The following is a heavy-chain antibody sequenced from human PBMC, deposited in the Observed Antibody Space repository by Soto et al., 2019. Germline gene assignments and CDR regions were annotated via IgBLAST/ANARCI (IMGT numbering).Heavy chain of an antibody. CDR3: ARAPYGSGTKPYYFDY. J-gene: IGHJ4*02. CDR1: GGSISSDY. CDR2: IYNSGST. D-gene: IGHD3-10*01. V-gene: IGHV4-59*01. Sequence: QVQLQESGPGLVKPSETLSLTCTVSGGSISSDYWSWIRQPPGRGLEWIGFIYNSGSTNYNPSLKSRVTTSMATSRNHFSLILSSVTTADTAVYYCARAPYGSGTKPYYFDYWGQGTLVTVSS.